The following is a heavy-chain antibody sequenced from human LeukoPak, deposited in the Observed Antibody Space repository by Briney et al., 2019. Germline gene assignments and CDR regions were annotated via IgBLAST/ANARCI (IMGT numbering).Heavy chain of an antibody. V-gene: IGHV3-66*04. CDR2: IDSGGST. J-gene: IGHJ4*02. Sequence: PGGSLRLSCAASGFTFSSSGMSWVRQAPGKGLEWVSIIDSGGSTYYADSVKGRFTISRDNSKNTLYLQMNSLRAEDTAVYYCARLYYDILTGYYPYYFDYWGQGTLVTVSS. CDR1: GFTFSSSG. D-gene: IGHD3-9*01. CDR3: ARLYYDILTGYYPYYFDY.